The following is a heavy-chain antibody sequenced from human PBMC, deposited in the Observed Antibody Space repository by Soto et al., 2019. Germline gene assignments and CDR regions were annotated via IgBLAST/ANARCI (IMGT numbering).Heavy chain of an antibody. Sequence: ASVKVSCKASGYTFTSYDINWVRQATGQGLEWMGWMNPSSGNTGYAQKFQGRVTMTRNTSISTAYMELSSLRSEDTAVYYCARGRYSSSWYYYGMDVWGQGTTVTVSS. J-gene: IGHJ6*02. V-gene: IGHV1-8*01. CDR3: ARGRYSSSWYYYGMDV. CDR2: MNPSSGNT. CDR1: GYTFTSYD. D-gene: IGHD6-13*01.